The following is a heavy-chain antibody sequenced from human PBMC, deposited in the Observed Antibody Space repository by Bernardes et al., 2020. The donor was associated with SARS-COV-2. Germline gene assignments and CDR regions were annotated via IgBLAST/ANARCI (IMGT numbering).Heavy chain of an antibody. J-gene: IGHJ4*02. CDR3: ARGGGLWGFDY. Sequence: GGSLRLSCAASGFTFSSYEMNWVRQAPGKGLEWVSHISSSGSTTYYVDSVKGRFTISRDNAKDSLDLQMNSLRAEDTAVYYCARGGGLWGFDYWGQGTLVTVSS. CDR1: GFTFSSYE. D-gene: IGHD1-26*01. V-gene: IGHV3-48*03. CDR2: ISSSGSTT.